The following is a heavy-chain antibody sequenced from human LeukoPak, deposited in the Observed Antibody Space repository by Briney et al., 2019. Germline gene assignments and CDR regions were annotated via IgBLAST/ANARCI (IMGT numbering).Heavy chain of an antibody. Sequence: GGSPRLSCAASGFTFSSYAMSWVRQAPGKGLEWVSAISGSGGSTYYADSVKGRFTMSRDNSKNTLYLQMHSMRAADTAVYYSAKDIAGRPQDWDYWGQGTLVTVSS. V-gene: IGHV3-23*01. D-gene: IGHD6-6*01. J-gene: IGHJ4*02. CDR1: GFTFSSYA. CDR2: ISGSGGST. CDR3: AKDIAGRPQDWDY.